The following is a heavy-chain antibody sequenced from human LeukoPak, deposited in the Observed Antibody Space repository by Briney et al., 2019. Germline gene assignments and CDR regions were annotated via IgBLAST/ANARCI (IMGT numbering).Heavy chain of an antibody. D-gene: IGHD6-13*01. CDR3: ARGRDDSSSWFDY. Sequence: GGSLRLSCAASGFTFSSYAMHWVRQAPGKGLEWVAVISYDGSNKYYADSVKGRFTISRDNSKNTLYLQMNSLRAEDTAVYYCARGRDDSSSWFDYWGQGTLVTVSS. CDR1: GFTFSSYA. CDR2: ISYDGSNK. J-gene: IGHJ4*02. V-gene: IGHV3-30-3*01.